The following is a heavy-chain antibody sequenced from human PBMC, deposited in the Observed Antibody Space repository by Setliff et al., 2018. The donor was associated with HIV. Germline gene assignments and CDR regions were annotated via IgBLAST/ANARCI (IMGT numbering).Heavy chain of an antibody. D-gene: IGHD3-10*01. CDR2: IYPGDSDT. Sequence: PGESLKISCKGSGYSFTTYWIAWLRQMPGKGLECMGIIYPGDSDTRYSPSFQGHVTISADKSISTAYLQWGSLKASDTAMYYCARHGQYGSGSYYNRPFDYWGQGTLVTVSS. CDR1: GYSFTTYW. V-gene: IGHV5-51*01. J-gene: IGHJ4*02. CDR3: ARHGQYGSGSYYNRPFDY.